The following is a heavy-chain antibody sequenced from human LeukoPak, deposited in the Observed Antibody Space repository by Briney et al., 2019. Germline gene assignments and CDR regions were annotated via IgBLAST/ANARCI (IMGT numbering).Heavy chain of an antibody. J-gene: IGHJ5*02. CDR3: ARATTYRFGESVFDP. V-gene: IGHV1-69*05. CDR2: IIPSFGTA. Sequence: GASVKVSCKASGYTFTGYYMHWVRQAPGQGLEWMGGIIPSFGTANYAQKFQGRVTITTDESTSTAYMELSSLRSEDTAVYYCARATTYRFGESVFDPWGQGTLVTVSS. CDR1: GYTFTGYY. D-gene: IGHD3-10*01.